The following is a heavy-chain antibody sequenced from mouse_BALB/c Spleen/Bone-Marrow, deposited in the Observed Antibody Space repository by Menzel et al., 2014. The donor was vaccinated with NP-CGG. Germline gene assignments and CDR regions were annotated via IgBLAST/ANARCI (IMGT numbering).Heavy chain of an antibody. CDR2: FYPESGSI. D-gene: IGHD1-1*02. J-gene: IGHJ2*01. Sequence: QVQLQQSGAGLVKPGASVKLSCKASGYTFTEDIIHWVKQRPGQGLEWIGGFYPESGSIKYNEKFKGRATLTADKSSSTVYMELSRLTSEDSAVYFCARHGGGGYFDYWGQGTTLTVSS. CDR1: GYTFTEDI. CDR3: ARHGGGGYFDY. V-gene: IGHV1-62-2*01.